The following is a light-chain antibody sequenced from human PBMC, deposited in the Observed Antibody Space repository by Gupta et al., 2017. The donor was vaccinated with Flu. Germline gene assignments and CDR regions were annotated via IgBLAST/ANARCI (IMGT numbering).Light chain of an antibody. CDR2: KAS. Sequence: GERVTITCRASQSIDIWLAWFQKKPGKAPKPLIYKASHLESGVPSRFSGGGAGTEFSLTISSLQPDDFATYYCQQYGGDPWTFGQGTKVEIK. CDR3: QQYGGDPWT. V-gene: IGKV1-5*03. J-gene: IGKJ1*01. CDR1: QSIDIW.